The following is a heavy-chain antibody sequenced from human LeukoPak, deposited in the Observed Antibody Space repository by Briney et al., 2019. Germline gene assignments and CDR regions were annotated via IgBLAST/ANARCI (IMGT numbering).Heavy chain of an antibody. CDR1: GGAISSYH. V-gene: IGHV4-4*07. CDR3: ARVGDYALKD. Sequence: SETLSLTCTVSGGAISSYHWSWIRHPPGKGLEWIGRIYTSGSTNYNPSLKSRVTMSVDTSKNQFSLKLSSLTAADTAVYYCARVGDYALKDWGQGTLVTVSS. D-gene: IGHD3-16*01. J-gene: IGHJ4*02. CDR2: IYTSGST.